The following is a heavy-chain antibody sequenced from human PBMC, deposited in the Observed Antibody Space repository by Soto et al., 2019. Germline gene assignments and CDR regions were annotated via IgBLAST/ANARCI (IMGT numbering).Heavy chain of an antibody. D-gene: IGHD5-18*01. CDR3: AKDIVRYTYGACDN. CDR1: GFTFSSYG. CDR2: ISYDGSNK. Sequence: QVQLVESGGAVVQPGKSLRLSCAASGFTFSSYGMYWIRQAPGKGLEWEAAISYDGSNKFHADSVKGRFTISRDNSQNTLYLQMNSLSTEDTAVYYCAKDIVRYTYGACDNWGQGALVTVSS. J-gene: IGHJ4*02. V-gene: IGHV3-30*18.